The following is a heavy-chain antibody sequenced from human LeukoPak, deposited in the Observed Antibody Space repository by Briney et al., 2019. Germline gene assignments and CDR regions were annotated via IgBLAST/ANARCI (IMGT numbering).Heavy chain of an antibody. V-gene: IGHV3-7*01. CDR2: VNRDGSET. J-gene: IGHJ6*02. Sequence: GGSLRLSCAASGFALSSHWMTWVRQVPGRGPEWVANVNRDGSETYYLDSVKGRFTISKDNAKNSLYLQMDSLRAEDTAVYYCASPFWSGYSYGMDVWGQGTTVTVSS. CDR1: GFALSSHW. CDR3: ASPFWSGYSYGMDV. D-gene: IGHD3-3*01.